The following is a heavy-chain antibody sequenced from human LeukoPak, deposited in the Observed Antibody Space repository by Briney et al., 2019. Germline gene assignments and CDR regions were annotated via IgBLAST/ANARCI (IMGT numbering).Heavy chain of an antibody. CDR2: ISAYNGNT. CDR3: ARDSGSYYGGGGYYFDY. CDR1: GYTFTSYG. V-gene: IGHV1-18*01. J-gene: IGHJ4*02. Sequence: ASVKVSCKASGYTFTSYGISWGRQAPGQGLEWMGWISAYNGNTNYAQKLQGRVTMTTDTSTSTAYMELRSLRSDDTAVYYCARDSGSYYGGGGYYFDYWGQGTLVTVSS. D-gene: IGHD1-26*01.